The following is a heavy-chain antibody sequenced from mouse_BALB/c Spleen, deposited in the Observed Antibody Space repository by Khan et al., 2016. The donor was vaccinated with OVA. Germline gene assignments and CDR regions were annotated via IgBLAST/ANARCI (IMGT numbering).Heavy chain of an antibody. CDR1: GNTFTNFG. Sequence: QIQLVQSGPELKKPGETVRISCKASGNTFTNFGMYWVKQAPGKGLKWMGWINTYTGEPTYADDFKGRFAFSLETSANTAYLQINNLKNEDTATYFCTRPPYFSYVMVYWGQGTSVTVSS. J-gene: IGHJ4*01. CDR3: TRPPYFSYVMVY. CDR2: INTYTGEP. V-gene: IGHV9-3-1*01. D-gene: IGHD2-10*01.